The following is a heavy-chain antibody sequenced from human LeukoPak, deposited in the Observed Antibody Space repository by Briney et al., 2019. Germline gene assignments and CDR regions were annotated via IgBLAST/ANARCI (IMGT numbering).Heavy chain of an antibody. J-gene: IGHJ6*03. CDR3: ARLGPRYYDILTGYRRYYYYYMDV. CDR2: INHSGST. V-gene: IGHV4-34*01. CDR1: GGSFSGYY. D-gene: IGHD3-9*01. Sequence: SETLSLTCAVYGGSFSGYYWSWILQPPGKGLEWIGEINHSGSTNYNPSLKSRVTISVDTSKNQFSLKLSSVTAADTAVYYCARLGPRYYDILTGYRRYYYYYMDVWGKGTTVTISS.